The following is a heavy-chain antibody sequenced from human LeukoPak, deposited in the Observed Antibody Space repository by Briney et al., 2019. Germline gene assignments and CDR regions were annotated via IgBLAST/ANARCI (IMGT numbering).Heavy chain of an antibody. J-gene: IGHJ4*02. Sequence: SETLSLTCTVSGDFISRYYWSWIRQSPGKGLEWIGYVYDRGGTNYNPSLKSRAIISADTSKNQFSLKVTSVTAADTAVYYCARASDSGDWHLGYWGQGTLVIVSS. CDR2: VYDRGGT. D-gene: IGHD2-21*02. CDR3: ARASDSGDWHLGY. V-gene: IGHV4-59*01. CDR1: GDFISRYY.